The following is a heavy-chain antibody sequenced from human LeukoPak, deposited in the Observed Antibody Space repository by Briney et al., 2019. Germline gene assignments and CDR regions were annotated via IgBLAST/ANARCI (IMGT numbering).Heavy chain of an antibody. CDR2: INHSGST. D-gene: IGHD6-19*01. CDR3: ARLLSGWTYYYYYYYMDV. V-gene: IGHV4-34*01. CDR1: GGSFSGYY. Sequence: SETLSLTCAVYGGSFSGYYWSWIRQPPGKGLKWIGEINHSGSTNYNPSLKSRVTISVDTSKNQFSLKLSSVTAADTAVYYCARLLSGWTYYYYYYYMDVWGKGTTVTVSS. J-gene: IGHJ6*03.